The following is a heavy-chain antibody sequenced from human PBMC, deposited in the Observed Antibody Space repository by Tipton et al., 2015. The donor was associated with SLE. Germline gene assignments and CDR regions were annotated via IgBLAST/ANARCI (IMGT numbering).Heavy chain of an antibody. CDR2: INHSGST. Sequence: TLSLTCAVYGGSFSGYYWSWIRQPPGKGLEWIGEINHSGSTNYNPSLKSRVTISVDTSKNQFSLKLNSVTAADTAVYYCARGDYSGAFDIWGQGTMATVSS. D-gene: IGHD4-11*01. CDR3: ARGDYSGAFDI. J-gene: IGHJ3*02. CDR1: GGSFSGYY. V-gene: IGHV4-34*01.